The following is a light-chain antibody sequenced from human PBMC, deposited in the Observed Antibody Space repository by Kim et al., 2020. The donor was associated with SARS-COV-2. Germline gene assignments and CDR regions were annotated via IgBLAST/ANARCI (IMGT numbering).Light chain of an antibody. CDR2: GAS. CDR3: QQYARSPRT. V-gene: IGKV3-20*01. Sequence: EIMLTQSPGTLSLSPGERATLSCRASETLKGTYLVWYQQRPGQAPRRLIYGASNMAAGIPDRFSGSVSGTTFTLTITRLEPEDFAVYYCQQYARSPRTFGQGTKVDIK. CDR1: ETLKGTY. J-gene: IGKJ1*01.